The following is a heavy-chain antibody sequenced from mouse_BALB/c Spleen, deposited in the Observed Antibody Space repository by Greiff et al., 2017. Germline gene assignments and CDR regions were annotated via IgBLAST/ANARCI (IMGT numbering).Heavy chain of an antibody. CDR1: GYSITSDYA. CDR3: AREGGYYGNAMDY. CDR2: ISYSGST. J-gene: IGHJ4*01. V-gene: IGHV3-2*02. Sequence: EVQLQQSGPGLVTPSQSLSLTCTVTGYSITSDYAWPWIRQFPGNKLEWMGSISYSGSTSYNPSLKSRISITRDTSKNQFFLQLNSVTTEDTATYYCAREGGYYGNAMDYWGQGTSVTVAS. D-gene: IGHD2-3*01.